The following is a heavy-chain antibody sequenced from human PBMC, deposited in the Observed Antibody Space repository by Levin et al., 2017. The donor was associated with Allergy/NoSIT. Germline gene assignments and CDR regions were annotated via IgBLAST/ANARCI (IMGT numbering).Heavy chain of an antibody. V-gene: IGHV3-11*01. D-gene: IGHD3-22*01. CDR1: GFTFSDYY. Sequence: GESLKISCAASGFTFSDYYMTWIRQAPGKGLEWVSYISSSGRTIYYADSVKGRFTISRDNAKNSLYLQMNILRAEDTAVYYCARDSRFYDSSGYYYTGHFDYWGQGTLVTVSS. CDR2: ISSSGRTI. J-gene: IGHJ4*02. CDR3: ARDSRFYDSSGYYYTGHFDY.